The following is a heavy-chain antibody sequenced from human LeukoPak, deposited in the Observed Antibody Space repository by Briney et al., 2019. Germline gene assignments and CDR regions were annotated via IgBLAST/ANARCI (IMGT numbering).Heavy chain of an antibody. CDR2: TYQRSKWYS. CDR3: VRGSKMITTYFDY. J-gene: IGHJ4*02. D-gene: IGHD3-16*01. Sequence: SQTLSLTCAISGDSVSNNNAAWNWIRQSPSRGLEWLGRTYQRSKWYSDYAVSVKGRITINPDISKNQFSLQLNSVTPEDTAVYYCVRGSKMITTYFDYLGQGTLVTVSS. V-gene: IGHV6-1*01. CDR1: GDSVSNNNAA.